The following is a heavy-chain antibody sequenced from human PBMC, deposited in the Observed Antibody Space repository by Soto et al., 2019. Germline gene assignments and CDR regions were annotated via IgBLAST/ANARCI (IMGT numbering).Heavy chain of an antibody. D-gene: IGHD2-8*01. CDR3: AREPEDGVPGDY. CDR1: GYTFTSHT. V-gene: IGHV1-3*01. Sequence: QVHLVQSGAEVKEPGASVRVSCEASGYTFTSHTIHWARQAPGQGLEWMGWIIVSHGSPRYAPQFVGRITFGRDTSATTAYMKLTSLTSEDTAVYYCAREPEDGVPGDYWGQGTPVVVSS. J-gene: IGHJ4*02. CDR2: IIVSHGSP.